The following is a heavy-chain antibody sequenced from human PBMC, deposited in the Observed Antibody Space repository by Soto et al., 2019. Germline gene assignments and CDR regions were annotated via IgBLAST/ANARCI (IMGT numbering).Heavy chain of an antibody. CDR1: GFTFRTYA. CDR2: ISGSGGTT. D-gene: IGHD2-2*01. V-gene: IGHV3-23*01. J-gene: IGHJ4*02. CDR3: AKDRSSTSCYAFDY. Sequence: EAQLLESGEGLVQPGGSLRLSCAASGFTFRTYAMSWARQAPGKGLEWVSAISGSGGTTHYADSVKGRFTISRDNSKNTLYLQMNSLRVEDTAVYYCAKDRSSTSCYAFDYWGQGSLVTVSS.